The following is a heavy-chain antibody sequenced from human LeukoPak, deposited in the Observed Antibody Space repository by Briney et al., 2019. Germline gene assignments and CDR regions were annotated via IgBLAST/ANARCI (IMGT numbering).Heavy chain of an antibody. Sequence: GGSLRLSCAASGFTFSSYAMSWVRQAPGKGLEWVSAISGSGGSTYYADSVKGRFTISRDNSKNTLYLQMNSLRAEDTAVYCAKDFADYALGYWGQGTLVTVSS. D-gene: IGHD2-2*01. V-gene: IGHV3-23*01. CDR1: GFTFSSYA. CDR2: ISGSGGST. J-gene: IGHJ4*02. CDR3: AKDFADYALGY.